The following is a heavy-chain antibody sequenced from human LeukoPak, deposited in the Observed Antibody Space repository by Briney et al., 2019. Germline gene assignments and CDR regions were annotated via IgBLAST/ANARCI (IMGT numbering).Heavy chain of an antibody. V-gene: IGHV4-39*01. J-gene: IGHJ5*02. CDR1: GGSISSSSYY. Sequence: SETLSLACTVSGGSISSSSYYWGWIRQPPGKGLEWIGSIYYSGSTYYNPSLKSRVTISVDTSKNQFSLKLSSVTAADTAVYYCARRALGPYCSSTSCYSSAWFDPWGQGTLVTVSS. D-gene: IGHD2-2*02. CDR2: IYYSGST. CDR3: ARRALGPYCSSTSCYSSAWFDP.